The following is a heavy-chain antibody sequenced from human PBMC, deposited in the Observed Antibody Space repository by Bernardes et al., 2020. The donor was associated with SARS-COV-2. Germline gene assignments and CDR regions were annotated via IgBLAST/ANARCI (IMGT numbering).Heavy chain of an antibody. CDR3: ARSPWEVDDDYYYYGMDV. Sequence: ETLSLTCTVSGGSITGYYWSWIRQPPGKGLEWIGYTYYSGSTHYNPSLESRVNISEDSSKNQVSLTLTSVTAAYTAVYYCARSPWEVDDDYYYYGMDVWGQGTTVTVS. J-gene: IGHJ6*02. V-gene: IGHV4-59*08. CDR1: GGSITGYY. D-gene: IGHD1-26*01. CDR2: TYYSGST.